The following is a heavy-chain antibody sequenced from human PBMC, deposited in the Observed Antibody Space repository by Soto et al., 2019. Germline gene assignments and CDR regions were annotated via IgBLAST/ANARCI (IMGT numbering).Heavy chain of an antibody. CDR2: IVVGSGNT. J-gene: IGHJ4*02. Sequence: SVKVSCKASGFTFTSSAMQWVRQARGQRLEWIGWIVVGSGNTNYAQKFQERVTITRDMSTSTAYMELSSLRSEDTAVYYCGADLWGTGTPRDYWGQGTLVTVSS. D-gene: IGHD1-1*01. V-gene: IGHV1-58*02. CDR1: GFTFTSSA. CDR3: GADLWGTGTPRDY.